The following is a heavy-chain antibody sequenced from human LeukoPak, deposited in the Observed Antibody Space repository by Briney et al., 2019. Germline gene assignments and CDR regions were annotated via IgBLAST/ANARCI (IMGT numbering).Heavy chain of an antibody. J-gene: IGHJ4*02. CDR3: VTGVYYFDY. Sequence: GGSLRLSCVASGFTFSSYWMAWVRQAPGKGLEWVANIDQNGSEKYFVDSVTGRFTISRDNAKNSLYLQMNSLRAEDTAVYYCVTGVYYFDYWGQGTLVTVSS. CDR1: GFTFSSYW. CDR2: IDQNGSEK. D-gene: IGHD3-10*01. V-gene: IGHV3-7*05.